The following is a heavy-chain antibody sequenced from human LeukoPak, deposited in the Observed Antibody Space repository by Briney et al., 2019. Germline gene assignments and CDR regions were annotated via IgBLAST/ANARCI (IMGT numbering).Heavy chain of an antibody. CDR3: ARERVTTTSFDY. CDR1: GFTFNNYW. J-gene: IGHJ4*02. D-gene: IGHD2/OR15-2a*01. V-gene: IGHV3-7*01. CDR2: LKQDGKEK. Sequence: PGGSLRLSCAASGFTFNNYWMNWVRQAPGKGREWVANLKQDGKEKNYVDSVKGRFTISRDNAKNSLYLQMNSLRVEDTAVYYCARERVTTTSFDYWGQGVLVTVSS.